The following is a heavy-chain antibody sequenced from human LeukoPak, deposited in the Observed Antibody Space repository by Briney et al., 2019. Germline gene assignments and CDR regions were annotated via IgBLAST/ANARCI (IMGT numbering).Heavy chain of an antibody. CDR3: AKYPCSGGSRYSGFDY. J-gene: IGHJ4*02. CDR2: ISGSGGST. D-gene: IGHD2-15*01. Sequence: GGSLRLSCAASGFTFSSYAMSWVRQAPGKGLEWVSAISGSGGSTYYADSVKGRFTISRDNSKNTLYLQMNSLRAEDTAVYYCAKYPCSGGSRYSGFDYWGQGTLVTVSS. V-gene: IGHV3-23*01. CDR1: GFTFSSYA.